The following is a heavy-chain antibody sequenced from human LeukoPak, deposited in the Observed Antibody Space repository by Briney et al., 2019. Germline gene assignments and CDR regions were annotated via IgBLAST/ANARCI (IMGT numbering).Heavy chain of an antibody. CDR3: IGYNSGWFDY. D-gene: IGHD6-19*01. CDR1: GFTLSSYA. CDR2: FGGFGSYT. Sequence: PGGSLRLSCSASGFTLSSYAMSWVRQPPGKGLEWISAFGGFGSYTDYADSLKGRFTISRDFSKNTLYLQMNSLRSEDTAVYYCIGYNSGWFDYWGQGTLVTVSS. V-gene: IGHV3-23*01. J-gene: IGHJ5*01.